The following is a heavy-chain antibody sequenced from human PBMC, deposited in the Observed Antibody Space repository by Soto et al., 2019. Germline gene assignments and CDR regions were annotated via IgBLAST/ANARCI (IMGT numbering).Heavy chain of an antibody. CDR3: ARVDSRGWYHAFDI. CDR2: INSGGSTT. CDR1: GFTFSSYW. V-gene: IGHV3-74*01. J-gene: IGHJ3*02. Sequence: PGGALRLSCEASGFTFSSYWMHWVRQAPGEGLVWVSRINSGGSTTSYADSVRGRFTISRDNAKNTVYLQMNSLGAEDTAVYYCARVDSRGWYHAFDIWGQGTMVTVSS. D-gene: IGHD6-19*01.